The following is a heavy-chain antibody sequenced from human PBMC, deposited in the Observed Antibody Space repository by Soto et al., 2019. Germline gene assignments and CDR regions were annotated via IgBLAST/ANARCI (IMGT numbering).Heavy chain of an antibody. CDR1: GFTFPNYW. Sequence: GGSLRLSCAASGFTFPNYWMHWVRQVPGKGLVWVSRINSDGSTTDYADFVKGRFTFPRDNAKNTVYLQMNSLRAEDTAIYYCARDGNSWYYFDYWGQGAQVTVSS. J-gene: IGHJ4*02. D-gene: IGHD6-13*01. V-gene: IGHV3-74*01. CDR3: ARDGNSWYYFDY. CDR2: INSDGSTT.